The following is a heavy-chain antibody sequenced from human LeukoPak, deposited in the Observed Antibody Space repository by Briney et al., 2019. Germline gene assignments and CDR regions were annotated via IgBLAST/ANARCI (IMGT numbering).Heavy chain of an antibody. V-gene: IGHV5-51*01. D-gene: IGHD3-22*01. Sequence: GESLKISCKGSGYKFPLYWIGWVRQMPGKGLEWMGIIDPDESNVIYSPSFQGQVTISVDKSISTAYLQWSSLKASDTATYYCATQPPNYDSIGYYFFGHWGQGTLVTVSP. CDR3: ATQPPNYDSIGYYFFGH. CDR2: IDPDESNV. CDR1: GYKFPLYW. J-gene: IGHJ4*01.